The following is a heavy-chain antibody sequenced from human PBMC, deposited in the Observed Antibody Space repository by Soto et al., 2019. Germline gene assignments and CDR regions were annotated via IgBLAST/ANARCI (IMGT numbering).Heavy chain of an antibody. Sequence: GGSLRLSCATAGFTFSSYGMNWVRQAPGKGLEWVSYISSSSSTIYYADSVKGQFTISRDNSKNTLFLQMNSLRAEDTAEYYCARVVRYFDTPYGMDVWGQGTTVTVSS. CDR3: ARVVRYFDTPYGMDV. J-gene: IGHJ6*02. CDR1: GFTFSSYG. V-gene: IGHV3-48*01. CDR2: ISSSSSTI. D-gene: IGHD3-9*01.